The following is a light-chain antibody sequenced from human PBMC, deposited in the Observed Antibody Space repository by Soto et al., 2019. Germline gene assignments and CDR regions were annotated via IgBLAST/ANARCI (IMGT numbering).Light chain of an antibody. J-gene: IGLJ2*01. CDR2: LNSDGSH. V-gene: IGLV4-69*01. CDR3: QTSGV. Sequence: QLVLTQSPSASASLGASVKLTCTLSSGHSSYAIAWHQQQPEKGPRYLMKLNSDGSHSKGDGIPDRFSGSSSGAERYLTISSLQSEDEAVYYCQTSGVFGGGTKLTVL. CDR1: SGHSSYA.